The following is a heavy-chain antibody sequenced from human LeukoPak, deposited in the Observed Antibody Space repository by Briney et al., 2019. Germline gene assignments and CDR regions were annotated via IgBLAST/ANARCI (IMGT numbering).Heavy chain of an antibody. CDR3: ARSRVRGVIIRYFGY. D-gene: IGHD3-10*01. Sequence: SETLSLTCTVSGGSISYYYWSWIRQPPGKGLEWIGYTYYSGSTNYNPSLKSRVTISVDTSKNQFSLKLSSVTAADTAVYYCARSRVRGVIIRYFGYWGQGALVTVSS. CDR2: TYYSGST. V-gene: IGHV4-59*01. CDR1: GGSISYYY. J-gene: IGHJ4*02.